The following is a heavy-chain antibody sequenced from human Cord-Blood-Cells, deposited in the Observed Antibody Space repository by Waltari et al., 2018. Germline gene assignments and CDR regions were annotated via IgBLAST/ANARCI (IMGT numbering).Heavy chain of an antibody. CDR1: GGSFSGYY. CDR3: ASGGAYYDILTGYYY. D-gene: IGHD3-9*01. CDR2: INHSGST. J-gene: IGHJ4*02. Sequence: QVQLQQWGAGLLKPSETLSLPCAVYGGSFSGYYWSWIRQPPGKGLEWIGEINHSGSTNYNPSLKSRVTISVDTSKNQFSLKLSSVTAADTAVYYCASGGAYYDILTGYYYWGQGTLVTVSS. V-gene: IGHV4-34*01.